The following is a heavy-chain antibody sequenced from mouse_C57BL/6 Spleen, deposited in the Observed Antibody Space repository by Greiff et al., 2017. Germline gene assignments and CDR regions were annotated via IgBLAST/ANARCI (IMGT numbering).Heavy chain of an antibody. CDR1: GFTFSSYA. Sequence: EVKLMESGGGLVKPGGSLKLSCAASGFTFSSYAMSWVRQTPEKRLEWVATISDGGSYTYYPDNVKGRFTISRDNAKNNLYLQMSHLKSEDTAMYYCARDYLLYGSSPAWFAYWGQGTLVTVSA. V-gene: IGHV5-4*01. D-gene: IGHD1-1*01. CDR2: ISDGGSYT. CDR3: ARDYLLYGSSPAWFAY. J-gene: IGHJ3*01.